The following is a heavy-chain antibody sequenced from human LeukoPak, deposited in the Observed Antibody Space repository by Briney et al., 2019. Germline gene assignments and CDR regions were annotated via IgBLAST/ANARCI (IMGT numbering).Heavy chain of an antibody. Sequence: PGRSLRLSCAASGFTFSSYAMHWVRQAPGKGLEWVAIIWYDGSNTYYADSVKGRFTISRDNSKNTLFLQMNSVRAEDTAVYYCAPDHGGYWGQGTLVTVSS. D-gene: IGHD3-16*01. CDR3: APDHGGY. J-gene: IGHJ4*02. CDR2: IWYDGSNT. V-gene: IGHV3-33*08. CDR1: GFTFSSYA.